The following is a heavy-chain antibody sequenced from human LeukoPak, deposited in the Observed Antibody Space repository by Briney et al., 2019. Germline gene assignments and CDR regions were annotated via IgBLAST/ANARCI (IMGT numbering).Heavy chain of an antibody. CDR3: ARADEDFGVVQIPLGH. D-gene: IGHD3-3*01. Sequence: ASVKVSCKASGYTFTSYGISWVRQAPGQGLEWRGWISAYNGNTNYAQKLQGRVTMTTDTSTSTAYMELRSLRSDDTAVYYCARADEDFGVVQIPLGHWGQGTLVTVSS. V-gene: IGHV1-18*01. CDR2: ISAYNGNT. J-gene: IGHJ4*02. CDR1: GYTFTSYG.